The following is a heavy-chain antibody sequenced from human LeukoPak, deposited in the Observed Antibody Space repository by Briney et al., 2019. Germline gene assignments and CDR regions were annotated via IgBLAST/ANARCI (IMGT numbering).Heavy chain of an antibody. CDR3: ARAAAGAPFDI. CDR2: TYASGNT. D-gene: IGHD6-13*01. CDR1: GGFFSGYY. J-gene: IGHJ3*02. V-gene: IGHV4-59*10. Sequence: PSETLSLTCAVYGGFFSGYYWTWIRQPAGKGLEWIGRTYASGNTYYNPSLKSRVTMSVDTSKNQFSLKLSSVTAADTAVYYCARAAAGAPFDIWGQGTMVTVSS.